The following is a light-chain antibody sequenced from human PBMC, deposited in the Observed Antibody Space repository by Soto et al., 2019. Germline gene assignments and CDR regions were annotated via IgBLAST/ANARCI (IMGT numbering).Light chain of an antibody. CDR3: QQYGSSQGLT. Sequence: EIVLTQSPGTLSLSPGERATLSCRASQSVSSSYLAWYQQKPGQAPRLLIYGASSRATGIPDRFSGSGSGTDFTLTISRLEPEEFAVYYCQQYGSSQGLTFGPGTKVDSK. J-gene: IGKJ3*01. CDR2: GAS. V-gene: IGKV3-20*01. CDR1: QSVSSSY.